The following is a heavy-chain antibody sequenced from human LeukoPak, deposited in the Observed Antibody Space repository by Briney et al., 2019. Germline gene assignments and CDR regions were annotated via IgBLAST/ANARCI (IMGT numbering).Heavy chain of an antibody. V-gene: IGHV6-1*01. D-gene: IGHD2-2*01. CDR3: ARRLTQYDCFDP. CDR2: TYYRSTWYN. Sequence: SQTLSLTCAISGDSVSSNSVTWNWIRQSPSRGLAWLGRTYYRSTWYNDYAVSVRGRITVNPDTSKNQFSLHLNSVTPEDTAVYYCARRLTQYDCFDPWGQGILVTVSS. J-gene: IGHJ5*02. CDR1: GDSVSSNSVT.